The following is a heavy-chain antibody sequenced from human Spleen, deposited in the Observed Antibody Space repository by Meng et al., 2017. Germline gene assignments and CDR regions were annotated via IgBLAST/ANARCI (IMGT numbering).Heavy chain of an antibody. V-gene: IGHV3-7*01. CDR1: GFTFSNYW. CDR3: ASLHCPSTSCYLNYYFDY. D-gene: IGHD2-2*01. Sequence: GESLKISCAASGFTFSNYWMSWVRQAPGKGLEWVANIKEDGSDKYYVDSVKGRFTISRDNAKNSLYLQMNSLRAEDTAVYYCASLHCPSTSCYLNYYFDYWGQGTLVTVSS. J-gene: IGHJ4*02. CDR2: IKEDGSDK.